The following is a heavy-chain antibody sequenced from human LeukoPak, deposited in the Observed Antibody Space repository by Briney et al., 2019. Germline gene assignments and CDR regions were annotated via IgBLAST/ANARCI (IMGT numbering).Heavy chain of an antibody. CDR3: TRDQWGGNYIHDASDI. D-gene: IGHD4-23*01. CDR1: GGSISSYY. J-gene: IGHJ3*02. CDR2: IYTSGSA. Sequence: QPSETLSLTCTVSGGSISSYYWSWIRQPAGKGLEWIGRIYTSGSADYNPSLKSRVTMSVDTSKNQFSLKLSSVTAADTAVYFCTRDQWGGNYIHDASDIWGQGTMVTVSS. V-gene: IGHV4-4*07.